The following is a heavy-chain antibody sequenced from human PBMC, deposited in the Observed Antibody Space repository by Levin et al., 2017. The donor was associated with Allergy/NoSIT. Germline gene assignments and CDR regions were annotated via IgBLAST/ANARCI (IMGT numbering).Heavy chain of an antibody. J-gene: IGHJ4*02. CDR2: IKPDGSEK. V-gene: IGHV3-7*01. CDR3: ANSGWYAFVY. Sequence: HPGGSLRLSCAASGFTFSTYYMSWVRQAPGKGLEWVANIKPDGSEKYYVDSVEGRFTVSRDNAKNSLYLQMNSLRAEDTAVYYCANSGWYAFVYWGQGTLVTVSS. CDR1: GFTFSTYY. D-gene: IGHD6-19*01.